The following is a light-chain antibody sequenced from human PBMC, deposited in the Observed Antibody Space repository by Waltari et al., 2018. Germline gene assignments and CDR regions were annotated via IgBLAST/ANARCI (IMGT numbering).Light chain of an antibody. CDR1: HGISTS. Sequence: CRARHGISTSLAWYQQKPGKAPKLLFYAASTLESGLPSRFSGSRSGTDYTLTISSLQPEDFATYNCQQYYSIPPVTFGPGTRVDFK. V-gene: IGKV1-NL1*01. J-gene: IGKJ3*01. CDR2: AAS. CDR3: QQYYSIPPVT.